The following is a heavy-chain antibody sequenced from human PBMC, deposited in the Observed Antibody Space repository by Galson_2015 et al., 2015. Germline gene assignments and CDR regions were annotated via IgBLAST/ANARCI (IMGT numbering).Heavy chain of an antibody. J-gene: IGHJ5*02. CDR2: IYPGDSDT. D-gene: IGHD3-10*01. CDR3: ARGGGRNYGGTFDP. V-gene: IGHV5-51*01. CDR1: W. Sequence: WVGWVRQMPGKGLEWMGIIYPGDSDTRYSPSFQGQVTISADKSISTAYLQWSSLKASDSAMYFCARGGGRNYGGTFDPWGPGTLVSVSS.